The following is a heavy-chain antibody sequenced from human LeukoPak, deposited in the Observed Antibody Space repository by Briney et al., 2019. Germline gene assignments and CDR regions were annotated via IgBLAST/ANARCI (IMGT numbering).Heavy chain of an antibody. CDR3: ARPYSSGWTLDY. CDR2: IYHSGST. V-gene: IGHV4-38-2*02. J-gene: IGHJ4*02. CDR1: GYSISSGYY. D-gene: IGHD6-19*01. Sequence: SETLSLTCTVSGYSISSGYYWGWIRQPPGKGLEWIGSIYHSGSTYYNPSLKSRVTISVDTSKNQFSLKLSSVTAADTAVYYCARPYSSGWTLDYWGQGTLVTVSS.